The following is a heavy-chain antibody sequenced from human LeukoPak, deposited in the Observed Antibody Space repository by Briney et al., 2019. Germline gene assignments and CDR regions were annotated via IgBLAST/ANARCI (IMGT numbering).Heavy chain of an antibody. V-gene: IGHV4-34*01. CDR3: ARLALDYGDYRYYFDY. J-gene: IGHJ4*02. Sequence: SETLSLTCAVYGGSFSGYYWSWIRQPPGKGLEWIGEINHSGSTNYNPSLKSRVTISVDTSKNQFSLKLSSVTAADTAVYYCARLALDYGDYRYYFDYWGQGTLVTVSS. CDR2: INHSGST. D-gene: IGHD4-17*01. CDR1: GGSFSGYY.